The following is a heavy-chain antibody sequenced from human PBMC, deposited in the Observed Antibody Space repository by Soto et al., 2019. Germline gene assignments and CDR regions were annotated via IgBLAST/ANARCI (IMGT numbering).Heavy chain of an antibody. CDR1: GFTFDDYA. V-gene: IGHV3-9*01. Sequence: EVQLVESGGGLAQPGRSLRLSCAASGFTFDDYAMHWVRQAPGKGLEWVSGISRSSGNIGYADSVKGRFSISRDNAKNSLYLQMNSLRPEDTAWYYCTKDFIAVTGTDVFHIWGQGTMVTVSS. D-gene: IGHD6-19*01. CDR3: TKDFIAVTGTDVFHI. J-gene: IGHJ3*02. CDR2: ISRSSGNI.